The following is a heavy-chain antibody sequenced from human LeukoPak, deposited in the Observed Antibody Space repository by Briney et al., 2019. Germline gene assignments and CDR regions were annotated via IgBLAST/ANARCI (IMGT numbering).Heavy chain of an antibody. J-gene: IGHJ4*02. CDR3: AKWGCSGGSCYPFDY. V-gene: IGHV3-23*01. CDR1: GFTFSSYA. D-gene: IGHD2-15*01. CDR2: ISGTGNRT. Sequence: GSLRLSCAASGFTFSSYAMGWVRQAPGKGLEWVSAISGTGNRTYYADSVKGRFTISRDNSKNTLYLQMNSLRAEDTAVYYCAKWGCSGGSCYPFDYWGQGTLVTVSS.